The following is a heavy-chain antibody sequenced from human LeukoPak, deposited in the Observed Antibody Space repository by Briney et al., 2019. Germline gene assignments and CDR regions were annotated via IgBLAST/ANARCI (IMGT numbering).Heavy chain of an antibody. CDR1: GYSFTSYW. CDR2: IDPSGSYT. Sequence: GESLKISCKGSGYSFTSYWISWVRQMPGKGLEWMGRIDPSGSYTNYSPSFQGHVTISADKSISTAYLQWSSLKASDTAMYYCARQARVDYGDYLSAFDIWGQGTMVTVSS. V-gene: IGHV5-10-1*01. J-gene: IGHJ3*02. D-gene: IGHD4-17*01. CDR3: ARQARVDYGDYLSAFDI.